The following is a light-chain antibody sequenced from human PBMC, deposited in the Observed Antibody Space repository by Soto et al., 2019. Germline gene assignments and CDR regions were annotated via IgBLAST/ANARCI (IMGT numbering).Light chain of an antibody. J-gene: IGKJ1*01. V-gene: IGKV4-1*01. CDR2: WAS. CDR1: QSVLYSSNNKNY. CDR3: QQYYSPPPWT. Sequence: DIVMTQSPDSLAVSLGERATINCKSSQSVLYSSNNKNYLAWYQQKPGQPPKLLIYWASTRESGVPDRFSGSGSGTDFTLTISSLQAEDGAVYYCQQYYSPPPWTFGQGTKVEIK.